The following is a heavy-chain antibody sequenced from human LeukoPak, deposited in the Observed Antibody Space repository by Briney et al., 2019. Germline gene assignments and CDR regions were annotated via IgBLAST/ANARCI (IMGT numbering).Heavy chain of an antibody. V-gene: IGHV1-2*02. CDR1: GYASTGYY. Sequence: ASVKVSCKASGYASTGYYMHWVRQAPGQGLEWMGWINPNSGGTNYAQKFQGRVTMTRDTSISTVYMEVSRLRSDDTAVYYCARRMELLHFDSWGQGTLVIVSS. J-gene: IGHJ4*02. D-gene: IGHD1-26*01. CDR2: INPNSGGT. CDR3: ARRMELLHFDS.